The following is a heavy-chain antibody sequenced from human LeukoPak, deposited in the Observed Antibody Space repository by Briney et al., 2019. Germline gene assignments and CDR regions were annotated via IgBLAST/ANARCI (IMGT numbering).Heavy chain of an antibody. J-gene: IGHJ6*02. CDR2: IYYSGST. V-gene: IGHV4-59*08. D-gene: IGHD3-10*01. CDR3: ARLGWFGDLGPPNYGMDV. CDR1: GGSISSYY. Sequence: SETLSLTCTVSGGSISSYYWSWIRQPPGKGLEWIGYIYYSGSTNYNPSLKSRVTISVDTSKNQFSLKLSSVTAADTAAYYCARLGWFGDLGPPNYGMDVWGQGTTVTVSS.